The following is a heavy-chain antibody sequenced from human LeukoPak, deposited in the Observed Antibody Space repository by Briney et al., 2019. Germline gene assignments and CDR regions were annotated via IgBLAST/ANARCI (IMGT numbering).Heavy chain of an antibody. CDR2: IYSGGST. CDR1: GLTVSSNY. CDR3: ARDRTDAFDI. V-gene: IGHV3-66*02. Sequence: PGGSLRLSCAASGLTVSSNYMSWVRQAPGKGLEWVSVIYSGGSTYHADSVKGRFTISRDNSKNTLYLQMNSLRAEDTAVYYCARDRTDAFDIWGQGTMVTVSS. J-gene: IGHJ3*02.